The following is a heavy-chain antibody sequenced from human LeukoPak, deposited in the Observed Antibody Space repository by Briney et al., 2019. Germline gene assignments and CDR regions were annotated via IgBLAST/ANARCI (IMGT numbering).Heavy chain of an antibody. D-gene: IGHD2-2*02. CDR2: INPNSGGT. V-gene: IGHV1-2*02. CDR3: AAQCNEDFCYKRDYMDV. Sequence: WAPVKVSCKTSKNMFTGYFMHWVRQAPGQGLEWIGWINPNSGGTLFARRFQGRVTMTRDTSIGATYMELSRLTSDDTALYYCAAQCNEDFCYKRDYMDVWGKGTMVIVSS. J-gene: IGHJ6*03. CDR1: KNMFTGYF.